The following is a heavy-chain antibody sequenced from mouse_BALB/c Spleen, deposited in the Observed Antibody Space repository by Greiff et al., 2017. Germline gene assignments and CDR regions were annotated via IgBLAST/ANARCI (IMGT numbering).Heavy chain of an antibody. V-gene: IGHV5-6-5*01. D-gene: IGHD1-2*01. CDR3: ERGFTTATGYAMDY. J-gene: IGHJ4*01. CDR1: GFTFSSYA. CDR2: ISSGGST. Sequence: EVKLVESGGGLVKPGGSLKLSCAASGFTFSSYAMSWVRQTPEKRLEWVASISSGGSTYYPDSVKGRFTISRDNARNILYLQMSSLRSEDTAMYYCERGFTTATGYAMDYWGQGTSVTVSS.